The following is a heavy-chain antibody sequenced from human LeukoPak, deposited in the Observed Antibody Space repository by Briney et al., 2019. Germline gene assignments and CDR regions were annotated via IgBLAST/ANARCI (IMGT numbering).Heavy chain of an antibody. D-gene: IGHD6-19*01. CDR1: GFTFSVYG. J-gene: IGHJ2*01. V-gene: IGHV3-48*04. CDR3: AKGLDVSGWHTSYWYFDL. Sequence: PGGSLRLSCASSGFTFSVYGMNWVRQAPGKGLEWVSYISSSSNSIYYADSVKGRFTISRENAKNSLYLQMNSLRAEDTAVYYCAKGLDVSGWHTSYWYFDLWGRGTLVTVSS. CDR2: ISSSSNSI.